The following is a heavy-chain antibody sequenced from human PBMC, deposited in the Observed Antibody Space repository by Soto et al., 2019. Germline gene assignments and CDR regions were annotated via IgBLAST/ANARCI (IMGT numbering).Heavy chain of an antibody. D-gene: IGHD4-17*01. CDR1: GGSISSYY. J-gene: IGHJ5*02. V-gene: IGHV4-59*08. CDR2: IYYSGST. CDR3: ARQSTVTTFDP. Sequence: SETLSLTCTVSGGSISSYYWSWIRQPPGKGLEWIGYIYYSGSTNYNPSLKSRVTISVDTSKNQFSLKLSSVTAADTAVYYCARQSTVTTFDPWGQGTLVTVSS.